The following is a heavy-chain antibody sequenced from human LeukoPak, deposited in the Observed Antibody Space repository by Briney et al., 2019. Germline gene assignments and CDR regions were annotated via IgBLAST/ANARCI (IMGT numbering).Heavy chain of an antibody. CDR3: ASSPTAPDRLGDYFDY. CDR2: IYYSGST. CDR1: GGSISSYY. V-gene: IGHV4-59*01. D-gene: IGHD1-14*01. Sequence: SETLSLTCTVSGGSISSYYWSWIRQPPGKGLEWIGYIYYSGSTNYNPSLKSRVTISVDTSKNQFSLKLSSVTAADTAVYYCASSPTAPDRLGDYFDYWGRGTLVTVSS. J-gene: IGHJ4*02.